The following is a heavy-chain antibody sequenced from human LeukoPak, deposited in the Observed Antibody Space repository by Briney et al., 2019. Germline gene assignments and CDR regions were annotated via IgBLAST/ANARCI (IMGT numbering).Heavy chain of an antibody. CDR2: IGPSSNAI. J-gene: IGHJ4*02. V-gene: IGHV3-48*02. CDR1: GFTFSGYS. D-gene: IGHD6-13*01. CDR3: AKRGHYSLNWYHYFDY. Sequence: GGSLRLSCAASGFTFSGYSMNWVRQAPGKGLEWVSYIGPSSNAIHYPDSVKGRFTISRDNAKNSLYLQMNSLRDEDTAVYYCAKRGHYSLNWYHYFDYWGQGTLVTVSS.